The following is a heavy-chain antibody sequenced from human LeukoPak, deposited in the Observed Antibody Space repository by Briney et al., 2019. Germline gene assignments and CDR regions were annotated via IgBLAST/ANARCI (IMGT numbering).Heavy chain of an antibody. CDR2: IYTSGST. CDR1: GGSISSYY. Sequence: SETLSLTCTVSGGSISSYYWSWIRQPAGKGLEWIGRIYTSGSTNYNPSLKSRVTMSVDTSKNQFSLKLSSVTAADTAVYYCARYSSSLYYYYMDVWGKGTTVTVSS. J-gene: IGHJ6*03. CDR3: ARYSSSLYYYYMDV. V-gene: IGHV4-4*07. D-gene: IGHD6-13*01.